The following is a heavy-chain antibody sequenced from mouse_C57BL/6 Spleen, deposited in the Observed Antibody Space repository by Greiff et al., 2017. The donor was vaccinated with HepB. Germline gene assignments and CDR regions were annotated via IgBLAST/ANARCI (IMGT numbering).Heavy chain of an antibody. CDR1: GYTFTSYW. V-gene: IGHV1-52*01. CDR2: IDPSDSET. Sequence: QVQLQQPGAELVRPGSSVKLSCKASGYTFTSYWMHWVKQRPIQGLEWIGNIDPSDSETHYNQKFKDKATLTVDKSSSTAYMQLSSLTSEDSAVYYCARTGSYGNSFAYWGQGTLVTVSA. CDR3: ARTGSYGNSFAY. D-gene: IGHD2-1*01. J-gene: IGHJ3*01.